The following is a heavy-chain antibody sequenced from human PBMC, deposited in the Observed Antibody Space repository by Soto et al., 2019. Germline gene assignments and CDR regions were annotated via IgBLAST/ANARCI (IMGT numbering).Heavy chain of an antibody. J-gene: IGHJ4*02. CDR2: ISAYNGNT. CDR3: ARDGSEVAEYFDY. D-gene: IGHD1-26*01. V-gene: IGHV1-18*01. CDR1: GFTFARNC. Sequence: GASAKGSSKGSGFTFARNCISWVRQAPGQGLEWMGWISAYNGNTNYAQKLQGRVTMTTDTSTSTAYMELRSLRSDDTAVYYCARDGSEVAEYFDYWGQGTLVTVSS.